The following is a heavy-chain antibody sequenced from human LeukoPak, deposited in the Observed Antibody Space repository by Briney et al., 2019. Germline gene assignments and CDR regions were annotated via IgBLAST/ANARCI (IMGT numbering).Heavy chain of an antibody. CDR2: INPNSGGT. CDR3: AREDYYGSGSLPWFDS. Sequence: SVKVSCKASGYTFTGYYMHWVRQAPGQGLEWMGWINPNSGGTNYAQKFQGWVTMTRDTSISTAYMELSRLRSDDTAVYYCAREDYYGSGSLPWFDSWGQGTLVTVSS. V-gene: IGHV1-2*04. CDR1: GYTFTGYY. D-gene: IGHD3-10*01. J-gene: IGHJ5*01.